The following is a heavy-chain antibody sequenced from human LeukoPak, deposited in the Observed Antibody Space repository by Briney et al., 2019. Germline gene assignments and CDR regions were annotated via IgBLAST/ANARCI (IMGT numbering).Heavy chain of an antibody. V-gene: IGHV4-4*07. CDR3: ASYDSSGYNWFDP. J-gene: IGHJ5*02. CDR2: IYISGST. CDR1: GGXISSYY. D-gene: IGHD3-22*01. Sequence: SETLSLTCTVSGGXISSYYWSWIRQPAGKGQEWIGRIYISGSTNYNPSLKSRVTMSVDTSKNQFSLKLSSVTAADTAVYYCASYDSSGYNWFDPWGQGTLVTVSP.